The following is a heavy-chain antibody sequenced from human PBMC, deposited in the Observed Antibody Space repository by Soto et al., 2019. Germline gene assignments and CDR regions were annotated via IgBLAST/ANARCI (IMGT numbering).Heavy chain of an antibody. CDR1: GYTFTRYT. V-gene: IGHV1-3*01. CDR2: INPDNGNT. D-gene: IGHD3-22*01. J-gene: IGHJ6*02. CDR3: ARAPLRGFSEGGYYSYDEMDP. Sequence: SVKVSCKASGYTFTRYTMNWVRQAPGQRLEWMGWINPDNGNTKSSQKFQDRVIITRDTSASTAYMDLSSLRSEDTAVYYCARAPLRGFSEGGYYSYDEMDPWGQGTTETVAS.